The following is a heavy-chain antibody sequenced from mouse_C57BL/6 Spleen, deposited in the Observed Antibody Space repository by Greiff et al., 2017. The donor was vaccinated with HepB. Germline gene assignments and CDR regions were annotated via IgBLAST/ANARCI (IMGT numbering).Heavy chain of an antibody. V-gene: IGHV15-2*01. Sequence: QVHVKQSGSELRSPGSSVKLSCKDFDSEVFPIAYMSWVRQKPGHGFEWLGGILPSIGRTIYGEKFEDKATLDADTLSNTAYLELNSLTSEDSASYYCARGVITTVVAPYFDYWGQGTTLTVSS. J-gene: IGHJ2*01. CDR1: DSEVFPIAY. CDR3: ARGVITTVVAPYFDY. CDR2: ILPSIGRT. D-gene: IGHD1-1*01.